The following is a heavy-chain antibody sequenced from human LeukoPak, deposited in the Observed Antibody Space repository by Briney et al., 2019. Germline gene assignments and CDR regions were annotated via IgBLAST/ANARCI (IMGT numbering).Heavy chain of an antibody. D-gene: IGHD6-19*01. CDR3: ARVGSNQWLDY. CDR2: ISGGSSTI. V-gene: IGHV3-48*01. CDR1: GFTLSSYS. Sequence: GGSLRLSCAASGFTLSSYSMNWVRQAPGKGLEWVSYISGGSSTIYNADSVKGRFTSSRDNAKNLLYLLMDTLRAEDTAVYYCARVGSNQWLDYWGQGTLVTVSS. J-gene: IGHJ4*02.